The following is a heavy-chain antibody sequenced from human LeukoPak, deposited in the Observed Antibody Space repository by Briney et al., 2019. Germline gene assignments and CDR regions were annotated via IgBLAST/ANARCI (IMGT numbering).Heavy chain of an antibody. V-gene: IGHV3-11*04. Sequence: GGSLRLSCAASGFTFSDYYTSWIRQAPGRGLEWVSYISSSGSTIYYADSVKGRFTISRDNAKNSLYLQMNSLRAEDTAVYYCARVRDENWFDPWGQGTLVTVSS. J-gene: IGHJ5*02. CDR1: GFTFSDYY. CDR2: ISSSGSTI. CDR3: ARVRDENWFDP.